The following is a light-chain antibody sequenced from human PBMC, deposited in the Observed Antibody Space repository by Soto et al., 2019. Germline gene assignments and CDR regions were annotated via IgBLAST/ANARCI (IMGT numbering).Light chain of an antibody. Sequence: EIIMTQSPATLSVSPGERATLSCRASQSVDNNLAWYQQKPGQAPRLLIYGASTRATGIPARFSGSRSGTEFTLTISSLQSEDFAVYYCQQYSQWPLTFGGGTKVDI. V-gene: IGKV3-15*01. CDR3: QQYSQWPLT. CDR1: QSVDNN. CDR2: GAS. J-gene: IGKJ4*01.